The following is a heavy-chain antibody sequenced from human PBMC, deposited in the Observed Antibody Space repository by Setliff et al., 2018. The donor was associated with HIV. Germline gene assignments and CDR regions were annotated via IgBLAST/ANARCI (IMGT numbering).Heavy chain of an antibody. D-gene: IGHD6-19*01. CDR2: INTDGSDT. Sequence: PGGSLRLSCAASGFTFSSYWVHWVRQTPGKGLMWVSRINTDGSDTSYADAVKGRFTISRDNAQDTLYLQMNSLRAEDTAMYYCARWGRGSTSGCDYLGQGTQVTVS. CDR3: ARWGRGSTSGCDY. V-gene: IGHV3-74*01. CDR1: GFTFSSYW. J-gene: IGHJ4*02.